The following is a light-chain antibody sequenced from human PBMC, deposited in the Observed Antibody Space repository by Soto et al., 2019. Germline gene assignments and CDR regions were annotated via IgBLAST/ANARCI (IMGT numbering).Light chain of an antibody. J-gene: IGLJ3*02. CDR3: AAWDDSLSGRWV. V-gene: IGLV1-47*01. CDR1: SSNIGSNS. Sequence: QSVLTQPPSASGTPGQRVTISCSGRSSNIGSNSVYWYQQLPGTAPKLLIYRNSERPSGVPDRFSGSKSGTSASLAISGLRSEDEADYYCAAWDDSLSGRWVFGGGTKVTVL. CDR2: RNS.